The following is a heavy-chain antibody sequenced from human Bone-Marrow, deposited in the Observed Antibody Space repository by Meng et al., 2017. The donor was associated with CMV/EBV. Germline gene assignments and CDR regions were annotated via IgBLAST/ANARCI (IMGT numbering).Heavy chain of an antibody. CDR1: GFSVSDNY. CDR3: ARVDCITGTTCWFDP. D-gene: IGHD1-7*01. Sequence: GGSLRLSCAASGFSVSDNYMTWVRQAPGKGLEWVSAIYGGGDTYYADSVKGRFTISRDNAKNSLYLQMNSLRAEDTAVYYCARVDCITGTTCWFDPWGQGTLVTVSS. J-gene: IGHJ5*02. CDR2: IYGGGDT. V-gene: IGHV3-53*01.